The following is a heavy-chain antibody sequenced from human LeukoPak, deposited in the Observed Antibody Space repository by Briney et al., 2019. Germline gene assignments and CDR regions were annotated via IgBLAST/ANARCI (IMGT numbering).Heavy chain of an antibody. CDR1: GFTFSSYA. V-gene: IGHV3-30-3*01. CDR2: ISYDGSNK. J-gene: IGHJ6*02. CDR3: AREFRYDFWFYYGMDV. Sequence: GGSLRLSGAASGFTFSSYAMHWVRQAPGKGLEWVAVISYDGSNKYYADSVKGRFTISRDNSKNTLYLQMNSLRAEDTAVYYCAREFRYDFWFYYGMDVWGQGTTVTVSS. D-gene: IGHD3-3*01.